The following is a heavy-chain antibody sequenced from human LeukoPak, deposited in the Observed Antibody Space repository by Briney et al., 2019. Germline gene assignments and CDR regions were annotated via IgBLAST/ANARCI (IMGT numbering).Heavy chain of an antibody. J-gene: IGHJ4*02. V-gene: IGHV1-2*02. D-gene: IGHD3/OR15-3a*01. CDR3: ARELIDFHDHTNKGFFDS. CDR1: GYTFTGYY. CDR2: IDPNSGAT. Sequence: ASVKVSCKASGYTFTGYYIHLLRQAPGQGLEWMAWIDPNSGATNYAHKFQGRVTLTRDTSISTAYMEVSSLRSDDTAVYYCARELIDFHDHTNKGFFDSWGQGTLVTVSS.